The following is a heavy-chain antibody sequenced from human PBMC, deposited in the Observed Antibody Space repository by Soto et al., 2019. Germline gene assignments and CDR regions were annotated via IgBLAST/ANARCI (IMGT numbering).Heavy chain of an antibody. CDR1: GGSISSGDYY. CDR3: ARESREYYGMDA. Sequence: QVQLQESGPGLVKPSQTLSLTCTVSGGSISSGDYYWSWIRQPPGKGLEWIGYIYYSGSTYYNPSLKSRLTISVDTSTNQFSLKLSSVTAADTAVYYCARESREYYGMDAWGQGTTVTVSS. V-gene: IGHV4-30-4*01. J-gene: IGHJ6*02. CDR2: IYYSGST.